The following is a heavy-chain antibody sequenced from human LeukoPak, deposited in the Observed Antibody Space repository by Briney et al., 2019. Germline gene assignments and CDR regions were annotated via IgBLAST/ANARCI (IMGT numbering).Heavy chain of an antibody. CDR2: ISYDGSNK. CDR1: GFTFSSYG. Sequence: PGGSLRLSCAASGFTFSSYGMHWVRQAPGKGLEWVAVISYDGSNKYYADSVKGRFTISRDNSKNTLYLQMNSLRAEDTAVYYCAKDPGGYSYGYFDYWGQGTLVTVSS. J-gene: IGHJ4*02. D-gene: IGHD5-18*01. CDR3: AKDPGGYSYGYFDY. V-gene: IGHV3-30*18.